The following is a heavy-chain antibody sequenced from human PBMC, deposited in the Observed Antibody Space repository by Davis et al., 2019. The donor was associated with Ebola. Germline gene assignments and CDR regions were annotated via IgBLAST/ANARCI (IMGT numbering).Heavy chain of an antibody. V-gene: IGHV3-30*18. CDR3: AKDLTYRGGIYYYYGMDV. Sequence: PGGSLRLSCAASGFTFSSYGMHWVRQAPGKGLEWVAVISYDGSNKYYADSVKGRFTISRDNSKNTLYLQMNSLRAEDTAVYYCAKDLTYRGGIYYYYGMDVWGQGTTVTVSS. J-gene: IGHJ6*02. CDR2: ISYDGSNK. D-gene: IGHD1-14*01. CDR1: GFTFSSYG.